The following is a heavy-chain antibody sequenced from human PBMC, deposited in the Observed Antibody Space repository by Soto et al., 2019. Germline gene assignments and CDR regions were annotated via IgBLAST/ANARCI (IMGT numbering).Heavy chain of an antibody. D-gene: IGHD4-4*01. CDR2: IIPILGIA. V-gene: IGHV1-69*04. J-gene: IGHJ5*02. Sequence: GASVKVSCKASGGTFSSYTISWVRQAPGQGLEWMGRIIPILGIANYAQRFQGRVTITADKSTSTAYMELSSLRSEDTAVYYCAREEYSNYNLYNWFDPWGQGTLVTVSS. CDR1: GGTFSSYT. CDR3: AREEYSNYNLYNWFDP.